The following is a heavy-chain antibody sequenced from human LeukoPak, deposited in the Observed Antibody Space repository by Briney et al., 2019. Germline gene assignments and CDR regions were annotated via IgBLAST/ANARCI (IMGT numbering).Heavy chain of an antibody. CDR2: INPSGGST. D-gene: IGHD3-3*01. Sequence: ASVTVSCTASGYTFTSYYMHWVRQAPGQGLEWMGIINPSGGSTSYAQKFQGRVTMTRDTSTSTVYMELSSLRSEDTAVYYCARDQLDTILGSYYGMDVWGQGTTVTVSS. J-gene: IGHJ6*02. V-gene: IGHV1-46*01. CDR3: ARDQLDTILGSYYGMDV. CDR1: GYTFTSYY.